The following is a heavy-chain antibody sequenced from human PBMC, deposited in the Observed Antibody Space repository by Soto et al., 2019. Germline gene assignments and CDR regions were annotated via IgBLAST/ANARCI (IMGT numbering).Heavy chain of an antibody. CDR1: GYTFTSYD. J-gene: IGHJ5*02. CDR2: MNPNSGNT. Sequence: QVQLVQSGAEVKKPGASVKVSCKASGYTFTSYDINWVRQATGQGLEWMGWMNPNSGNTGYAQKFQGRVTMTRNTSISAAYRGLSSLRSEDTAVYYCARGDYDILTGYPTGWFDPWGQGTLVTVSS. CDR3: ARGDYDILTGYPTGWFDP. D-gene: IGHD3-9*01. V-gene: IGHV1-8*01.